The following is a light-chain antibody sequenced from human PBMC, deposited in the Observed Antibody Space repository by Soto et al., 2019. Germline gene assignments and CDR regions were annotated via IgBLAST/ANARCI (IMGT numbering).Light chain of an antibody. CDR2: GNS. CDR1: SSNIGAGYD. V-gene: IGLV1-40*01. CDR3: QSYDSSLSGRGV. J-gene: IGLJ1*01. Sequence: QSVLTQPPSVSGAPGQKVTISSTGSSSNIGAGYDVHWYQQLPGTAPKLLIYGNSNRPSGVPDRFSGSKSGTSASLAIPGLQAEDEADYYCQSYDSSLSGRGVFGTGTKVTVL.